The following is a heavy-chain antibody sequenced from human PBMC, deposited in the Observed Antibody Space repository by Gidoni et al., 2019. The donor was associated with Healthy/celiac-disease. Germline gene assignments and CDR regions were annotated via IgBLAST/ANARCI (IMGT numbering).Heavy chain of an antibody. CDR1: GFSLSTSGVG. D-gene: IGHD3-10*01. J-gene: IGHJ4*02. V-gene: IGHV2-5*01. CDR3: AHRPPEYYYGSGSKSYFDY. Sequence: QITLKESGPTLVKPTQTLTLTCTFSGFSLSTSGVGVGWIRQPPGKALEWLALIYWNDDKRYSPSLKSRLTITKDTSKNQVVLTMTNMDPVDTATYYCAHRPPEYYYGSGSKSYFDYWGQGTLVTVSS. CDR2: IYWNDDK.